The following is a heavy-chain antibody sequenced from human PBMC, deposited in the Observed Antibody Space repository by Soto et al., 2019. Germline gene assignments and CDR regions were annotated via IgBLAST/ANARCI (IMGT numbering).Heavy chain of an antibody. D-gene: IGHD1-26*01. V-gene: IGHV3-23*01. CDR2: INPSGANT. Sequence: EVQLLESGGGLVQPGESLRLSCAVSGFTFSSFAMTWVRQVPGKGLAWVSAINPSGANTYYADSVRGRFTISRDNSKNTLYLQMNSLRAEDTAVYYCAKCGSHCYSEDWGQGILVTVSS. CDR1: GFTFSSFA. J-gene: IGHJ4*02. CDR3: AKCGSHCYSED.